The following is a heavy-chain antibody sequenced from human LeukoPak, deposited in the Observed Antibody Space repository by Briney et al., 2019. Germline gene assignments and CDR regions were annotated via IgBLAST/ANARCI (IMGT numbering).Heavy chain of an antibody. J-gene: IGHJ4*02. CDR3: PRDPRRLDY. CDR2: INISSSNK. V-gene: IGHV3-21*04. CDR1: GFTFSSNN. Sequence: GGSLRPSCAAYGFTFSSNNMNWLPHAPGKGREWCSFINISSSNKYYADSGKGPFTSARYNTKNSLYLEMNSVRAADTAVYYSPRDPRRLDYWGQGTLVTVS.